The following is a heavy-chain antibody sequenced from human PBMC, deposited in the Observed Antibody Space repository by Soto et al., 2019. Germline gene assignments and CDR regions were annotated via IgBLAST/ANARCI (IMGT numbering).Heavy chain of an antibody. D-gene: IGHD3-22*01. Sequence: QVQLQESGPGLVKPSQTLSLPCTVSGGSISSGGYYCSWIRQHPGKGLEWIGYIYYSGSTYYNPSLTSRVTLSVDTSKNQFSLKLSSVTAADTAVYYCARVPYDSSGYYTNDAFDLWGQGTMVTVSS. CDR2: IYYSGST. CDR1: GGSISSGGYY. J-gene: IGHJ3*01. CDR3: ARVPYDSSGYYTNDAFDL. V-gene: IGHV4-31*03.